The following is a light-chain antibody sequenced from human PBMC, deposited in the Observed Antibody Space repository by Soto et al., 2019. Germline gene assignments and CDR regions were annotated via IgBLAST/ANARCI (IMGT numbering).Light chain of an antibody. V-gene: IGKV3-15*01. CDR1: QTVASN. Sequence: EIVMTQSPASLSVSPGDGATVSCRASQTVASNLAWYQQKPGQGPRLLIHGAHTRAAGVPARFSGSGSGTDFPLPISSLQSEDFAVYYCQQYHNWPPQYTFGQGTKLQIK. CDR2: GAH. CDR3: QQYHNWPPQYT. J-gene: IGKJ2*01.